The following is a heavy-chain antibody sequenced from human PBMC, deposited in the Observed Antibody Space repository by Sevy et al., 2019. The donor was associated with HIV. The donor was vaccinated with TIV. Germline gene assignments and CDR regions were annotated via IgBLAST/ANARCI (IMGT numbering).Heavy chain of an antibody. V-gene: IGHV3-33*08. CDR2: IWYDGSNK. J-gene: IGHJ4*02. Sequence: GGSLRLSCAASGFTFSSYGMHWVRQAPGKGLEWVAVIWYDGSNKYYGDSVKGRFTISRDNSKNTLYLQMNSLRAEDTVGYYCARCFGSGGYGFDSWGQGTLVTVSS. D-gene: IGHD3-10*01. CDR1: GFTFSSYG. CDR3: ARCFGSGGYGFDS.